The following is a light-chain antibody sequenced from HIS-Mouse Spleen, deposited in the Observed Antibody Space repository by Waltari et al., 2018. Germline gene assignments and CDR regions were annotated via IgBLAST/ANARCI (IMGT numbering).Light chain of an antibody. V-gene: IGKV1-5*03. J-gene: IGKJ2*01. CDR2: KAS. Sequence: DIQMTQSPSTLSASVGDRVTITCRASQSISSWLAWYQQKPGKAPKLLIYKASSLEGGIPSRFTGRVAGTEFTLTISSLQPDDFATHYCEQYNSYPYPVGQGTKLGIK. CDR1: QSISSW. CDR3: EQYNSYPYP.